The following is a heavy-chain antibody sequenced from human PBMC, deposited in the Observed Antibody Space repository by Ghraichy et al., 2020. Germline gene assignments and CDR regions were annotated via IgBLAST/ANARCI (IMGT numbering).Heavy chain of an antibody. D-gene: IGHD6-6*01. J-gene: IGHJ4*02. CDR3: ATRVEARPY. Sequence: GSLRLSCTVSGGFISSADWWTWVRQPPGRGLEWIGDIDHSGSTNYNSSLKSRVTISGDRSKNQFSLTVSSVTAADTALYYCATRVEARPYWGQGALVTVSS. V-gene: IGHV4-4*02. CDR1: GGFISSADW. CDR2: IDHSGST.